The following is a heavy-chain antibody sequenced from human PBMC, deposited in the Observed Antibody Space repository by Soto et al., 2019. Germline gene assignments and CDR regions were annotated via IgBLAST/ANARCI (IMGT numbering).Heavy chain of an antibody. CDR3: ARGPLPNCSGGSCYFDY. Sequence: GGSQRLSCAASGFTFSSYSMNWVRQAPGKGLEWVSSISSSSSYIYYADSVKGRFTISRDNAKNSLYLQMNSLRAEDTAVYYCARGPLPNCSGGSCYFDYWGQGTLVTVSS. CDR1: GFTFSSYS. J-gene: IGHJ4*02. CDR2: ISSSSSYI. D-gene: IGHD2-15*01. V-gene: IGHV3-21*01.